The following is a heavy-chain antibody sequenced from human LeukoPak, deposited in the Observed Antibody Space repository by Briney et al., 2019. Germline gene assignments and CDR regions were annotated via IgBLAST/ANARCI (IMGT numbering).Heavy chain of an antibody. CDR3: ARGRYDYVGGGYPNWFDP. V-gene: IGHV4-61*02. D-gene: IGHD3-16*02. CDR2: IYTSGST. CDR1: GGSISSGSYY. Sequence: SLTLSLTCTVSGGSISSGSYYWSWIQQPAGKGLEWIGRIYTSGSTNYNPSLKSRVTISVDTSKNQFSLKLSSVAAADTAVYYCARGRYDYVGGGYPNWFDPWGQGTLVTVSS. J-gene: IGHJ5*02.